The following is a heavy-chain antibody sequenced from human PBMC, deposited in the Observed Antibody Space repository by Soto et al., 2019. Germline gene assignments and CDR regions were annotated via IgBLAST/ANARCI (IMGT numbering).Heavy chain of an antibody. CDR1: GYPVTAYY. Sequence: QLHLVQSGAVVKKPGASVTVSCSASGYPVTAYYMHWVRQAPGRGLEWMGGINPATGAAKYTQTFQGGGTMSGDTSTSRVFMELSGLASGDTAVFFCARGGGVGVAGSAAFDMWGQGTLVTVSS. D-gene: IGHD3-3*01. J-gene: IGHJ3*02. V-gene: IGHV1-2*02. CDR3: ARGGGVGVAGSAAFDM. CDR2: INPATGAA.